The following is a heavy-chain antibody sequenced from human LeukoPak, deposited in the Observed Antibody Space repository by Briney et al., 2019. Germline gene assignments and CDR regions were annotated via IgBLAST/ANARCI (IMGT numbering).Heavy chain of an antibody. CDR2: ISGSGGST. J-gene: IGHJ4*02. CDR1: GFTFSSYG. CDR3: AKDQHYYGSGSYYDY. D-gene: IGHD3-10*01. V-gene: IGHV3-23*01. Sequence: GGTLRLSCAASGFTFSSYGMRWVRQAPGKGLEWVSAISGSGGSTYYADSVKGRFTISRDNSKNTLYLQMNSLRAEDTAVYYCAKDQHYYGSGSYYDYWGQGTLVTVSS.